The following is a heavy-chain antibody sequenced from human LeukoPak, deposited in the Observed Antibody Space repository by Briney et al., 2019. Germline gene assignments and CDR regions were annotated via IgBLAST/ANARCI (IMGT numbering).Heavy chain of an antibody. Sequence: SQTLSLTCTVSGGSISSGVYYWTWIRQPAGKGLEWIGQIYTSGTTNYNPSLKSRVTISVDTSKNQFSLKLSSVTAADTAVYYCARMISYDSSGYYYSHFDYWGQGTLVTVSS. D-gene: IGHD3-22*01. V-gene: IGHV4-61*09. J-gene: IGHJ4*02. CDR1: GGSISSGVYY. CDR2: IYTSGTT. CDR3: ARMISYDSSGYYYSHFDY.